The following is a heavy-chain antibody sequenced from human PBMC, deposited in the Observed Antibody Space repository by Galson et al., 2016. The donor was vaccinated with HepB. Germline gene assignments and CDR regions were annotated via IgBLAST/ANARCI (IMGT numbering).Heavy chain of an antibody. CDR1: GGSISSYF. J-gene: IGHJ5*02. CDR2: IYKSGST. CDR3: ARGEVAATNWFDP. V-gene: IGHV4-59*01. D-gene: IGHD6-19*01. Sequence: SETLSLTCNVSGGSISSYFWSWIRQSPGKGLEWIGYIYKSGSTNYSPSLKSRVTISVDTSKNQFSLKLHSVTAADTAFYYCARGEVAATNWFDPWGQGTLVTVSS.